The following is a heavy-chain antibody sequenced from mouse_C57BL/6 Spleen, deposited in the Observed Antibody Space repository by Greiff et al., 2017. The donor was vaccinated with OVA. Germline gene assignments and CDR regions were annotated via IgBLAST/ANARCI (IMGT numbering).Heavy chain of an antibody. J-gene: IGHJ4*01. Sequence: EVQLKESGGGLVKPGGSLKLSCAASGFTFSDYGMHWVRQAPEKGLEWVAYISSGSSTIYYADTVKGRFTISRDNAKNTLFLQMTSLRSEDTAMYYCARDGNYVAMDYWGQGTSVTVSS. V-gene: IGHV5-17*01. D-gene: IGHD2-1*01. CDR2: ISSGSSTI. CDR1: GFTFSDYG. CDR3: ARDGNYVAMDY.